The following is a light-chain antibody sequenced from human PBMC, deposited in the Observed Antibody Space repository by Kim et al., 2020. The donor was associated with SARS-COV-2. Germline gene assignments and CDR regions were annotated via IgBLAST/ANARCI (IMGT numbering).Light chain of an antibody. V-gene: IGKV1-33*01. Sequence: DIQMTQSPSSMSASVGDRVTITCQASQDISNNLNWYQQKPGKAPKLLIYDASNLETGVPSRFSGSGSGTDFTFTISSLQPEDIATYYCQQYSNLPYTFGQGTKLEI. J-gene: IGKJ2*01. CDR3: QQYSNLPYT. CDR1: QDISNN. CDR2: DAS.